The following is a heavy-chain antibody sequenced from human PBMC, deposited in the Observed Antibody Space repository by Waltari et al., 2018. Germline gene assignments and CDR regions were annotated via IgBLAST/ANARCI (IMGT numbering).Heavy chain of an antibody. Sequence: QVQLQQWGAGLLKPSETLSFKCAVEGGSFGGYYWTWIRQPPGKGPEWIGEIDNYGKSNYNPSLKSRVTISKAESKNQFSLKLTSVTAADTAVYFCARRGGGPYPFYFDYWGQGTLVTVSS. V-gene: IGHV4-34*01. CDR2: IDNYGKS. D-gene: IGHD2-15*01. CDR1: GGSFGGYY. CDR3: ARRGGGPYPFYFDY. J-gene: IGHJ4*02.